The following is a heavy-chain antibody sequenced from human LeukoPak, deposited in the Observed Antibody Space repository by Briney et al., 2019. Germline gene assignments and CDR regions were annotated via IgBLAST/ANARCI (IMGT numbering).Heavy chain of an antibody. Sequence: SETLSLTCTVSGGSISSGSYYWSWIRQPAGKGLEWIGRIYSSGSTNYNPSLQSRVTISVDTSKNQFSLKLSSVTAADTAVYYCARVGSSWYGRQDVWGEGTTVTVSS. CDR1: GGSISSGSYY. D-gene: IGHD6-13*01. CDR3: ARVGSSWYGRQDV. CDR2: IYSSGST. J-gene: IGHJ6*04. V-gene: IGHV4-61*02.